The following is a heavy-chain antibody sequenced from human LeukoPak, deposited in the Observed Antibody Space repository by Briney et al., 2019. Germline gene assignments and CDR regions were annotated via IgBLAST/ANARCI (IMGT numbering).Heavy chain of an antibody. D-gene: IGHD2-21*02. J-gene: IGHJ3*02. CDR2: INHSGST. CDR3: AREFVVVTANDAFDI. Sequence: KPSETLSLTCAVYGGSFSGYYWSWIRQPPGKGLEWIGEINHSGSTNYNPSLKSRVTISVDTSKNQFSLKLSSVTAADTAVCYCAREFVVVTANDAFDIWGQGTMVTVSS. V-gene: IGHV4-34*01. CDR1: GGSFSGYY.